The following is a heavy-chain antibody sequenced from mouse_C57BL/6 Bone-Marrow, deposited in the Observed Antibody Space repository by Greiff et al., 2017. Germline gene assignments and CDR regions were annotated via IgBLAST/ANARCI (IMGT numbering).Heavy chain of an antibody. V-gene: IGHV1-61*01. J-gene: IGHJ3*01. CDR1: GYTFTSYW. Sequence: VQLQQPGAELVRPGSSVKLSCKASGYTFTSYWRDWVKQRPGQGLEWIGNIYPSDSETHYNQKFKDKATLTVDKSSSTAYLQLSSLTSEDSAVYYCARGGGWFAYWGQGTLVTVSA. CDR3: ARGGGWFAY. CDR2: IYPSDSET.